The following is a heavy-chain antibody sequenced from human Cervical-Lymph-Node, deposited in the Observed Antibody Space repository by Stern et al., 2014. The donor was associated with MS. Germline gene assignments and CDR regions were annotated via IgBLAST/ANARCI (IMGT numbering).Heavy chain of an antibody. Sequence: QVTLKESGPALVKTTQTLTLTCTFSGFSLSTSGMCVSWIRQPPGKALEWLALIEWDDDKYYSTSLKPRLTISKDPSKNQVVLTMTNMNPVDTATYYCARLTVTTNYDMDVCCQGTTFTVSS. CDR3: ARLTVTTNYDMDV. CDR1: GFSLSTSGMC. D-gene: IGHD4-11*01. CDR2: IEWDDDK. V-gene: IGHV2-70*01. J-gene: IGHJ6*02.